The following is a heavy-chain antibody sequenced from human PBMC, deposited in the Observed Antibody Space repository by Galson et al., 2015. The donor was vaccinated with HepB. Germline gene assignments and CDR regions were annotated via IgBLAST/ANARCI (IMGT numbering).Heavy chain of an antibody. CDR1: GFTFNNYA. CDR3: ARDLVPGEPDYFDY. CDR2: IGYDGRLT. Sequence: SLRLSCAASGFTFNNYAMHWVRQSPGKGLEWVTVIGYDGRLTYYADSVRGRFTISRDDSKNTLYLQMNSLRGEDTAVYYCARDLVPGEPDYFDYWGQGTLVSVSS. V-gene: IGHV3-30*04. D-gene: IGHD3-10*01. J-gene: IGHJ4*02.